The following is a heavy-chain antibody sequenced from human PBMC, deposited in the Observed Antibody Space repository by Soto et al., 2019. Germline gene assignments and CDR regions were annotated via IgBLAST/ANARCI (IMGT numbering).Heavy chain of an antibody. CDR2: IYPGDSDT. D-gene: IGHD4-17*01. J-gene: IGHJ4*02. CDR3: ARLRVTTLESSDY. CDR1: GYSFTSYC. V-gene: IGHV5-51*01. Sequence: EPLKISRKGSGYSFTSYCIGWVRQMPGKGLEWMGIIYPGDSDTRYSPSFQGQVTISADKSISTAYLQWSSLKASDTAMYYCARLRVTTLESSDYWGQGTLVTVSS.